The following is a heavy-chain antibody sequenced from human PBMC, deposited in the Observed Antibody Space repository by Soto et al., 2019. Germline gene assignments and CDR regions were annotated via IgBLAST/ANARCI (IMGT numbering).Heavy chain of an antibody. Sequence: QITLRESGPSLVKPTQTLTLTCTFSGFSLSTGGLSVAWIRQPPGQALEWLALIYWDDDKRYSPSLQNWLTIAMDTSKNQVGLTMTTVAPVDTGTYYCAHRNYYDAIGSFGYHYAMDVWGPWTTVTVSS. D-gene: IGHD3-22*01. CDR2: IYWDDDK. CDR1: GFSLSTGGLS. CDR3: AHRNYYDAIGSFGYHYAMDV. V-gene: IGHV2-5*02. J-gene: IGHJ6*02.